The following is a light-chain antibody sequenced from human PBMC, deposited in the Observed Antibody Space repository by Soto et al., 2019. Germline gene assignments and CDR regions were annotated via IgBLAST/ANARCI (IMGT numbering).Light chain of an antibody. CDR3: LLYYVVAVV. CDR1: TGAVTSGHY. J-gene: IGLJ2*01. V-gene: IGLV7-46*01. Sequence: QAVVTQEPSLTVSTGGTVTRTCGSSTGAVTSGHYAYWFQQKPGQAPRTLIHNTNKKHSWTPARFSGSLLGGKAALTLSGAQPEDEADYYCLLYYVVAVVFGGGTK. CDR2: NTN.